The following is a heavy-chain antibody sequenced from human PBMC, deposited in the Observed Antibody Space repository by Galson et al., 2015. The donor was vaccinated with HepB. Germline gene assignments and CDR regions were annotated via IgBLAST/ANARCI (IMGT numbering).Heavy chain of an antibody. D-gene: IGHD3-16*01. V-gene: IGHV3-48*01. Sequence: SLRLSCAASGFTFSTYSMSWVRQAPGKGLEWLSYISSNSRTIYYADSGKSVKGRFTISRDNSKNMVYLQMGSLRPDDMAVYYCAKGLGELNDAFEMWGQGTMVTVS. CDR1: GFTFSTYS. J-gene: IGHJ3*02. CDR2: ISSNSRTI. CDR3: AKGLGELNDAFEM.